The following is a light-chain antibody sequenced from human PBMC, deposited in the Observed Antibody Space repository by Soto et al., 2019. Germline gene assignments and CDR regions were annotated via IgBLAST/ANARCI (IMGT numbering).Light chain of an antibody. CDR2: WAS. V-gene: IGKV4-1*01. CDR1: QSVLYSSNNKNY. CDR3: QQYYSTPDT. J-gene: IGKJ4*01. Sequence: IVMTQSPDSLAVSLGERATINCKSSQSVLYSSNNKNYLAWYQQKPGQPPKLLIYWASTRESGVPDRFIGSGSGTDFTLTISILQSEDVAVYYCQQYYSTPDTFGGGTKVEIK.